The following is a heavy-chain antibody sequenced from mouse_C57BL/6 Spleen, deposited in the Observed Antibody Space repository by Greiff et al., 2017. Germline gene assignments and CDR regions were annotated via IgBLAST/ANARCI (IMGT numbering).Heavy chain of an antibody. Sequence: EVQRVESGGGLVQPKGSLKLSCAASGFSFNTYAMNWVRQAPGKGLEWVARIRSKSNNYATYYADSVKDRFTISRDDSESMLYLQMNNLKTEDTAMYYCVRPSTTGYAMDYWGQGTSVTVSS. J-gene: IGHJ4*01. CDR1: GFSFNTYA. CDR2: IRSKSNNYAT. D-gene: IGHD1-1*01. CDR3: VRPSTTGYAMDY. V-gene: IGHV10-1*01.